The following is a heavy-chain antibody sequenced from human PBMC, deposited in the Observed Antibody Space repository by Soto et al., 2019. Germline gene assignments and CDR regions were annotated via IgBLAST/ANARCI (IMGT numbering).Heavy chain of an antibody. D-gene: IGHD2-15*01. J-gene: IGHJ4*02. CDR1: GFTFSSYG. Sequence: QVQLVESGGGVVQPGRSLRLSCAASGFTFSSYGMHWVRQAPGKGLEWVAVISYDGSNKYYADSVKGRFTISRDNSKNSLYLQMNSMRAEDTAVYYCAKDAPYCSGGSCYWQGYFDYCGQGPMVTVSS. V-gene: IGHV3-30*18. CDR3: AKDAPYCSGGSCYWQGYFDY. CDR2: ISYDGSNK.